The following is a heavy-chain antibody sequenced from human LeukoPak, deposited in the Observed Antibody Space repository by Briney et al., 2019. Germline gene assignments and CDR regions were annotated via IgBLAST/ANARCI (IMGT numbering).Heavy chain of an antibody. J-gene: IGHJ3*02. CDR1: GFTFSSYS. D-gene: IGHD3-16*01. V-gene: IGHV3-21*01. Sequence: GGSLRLSCAASGFTFSSYSMNWVRQAPGKGLEWVSFISSSSTYIYYADSVRGRFTISRDNSKNSLYLQMNSLRAEDTAVYYCARDLGGRGSNRRHDAFDIWGQGKMVTVAS. CDR3: ARDLGGRGSNRRHDAFDI. CDR2: ISSSSTYI.